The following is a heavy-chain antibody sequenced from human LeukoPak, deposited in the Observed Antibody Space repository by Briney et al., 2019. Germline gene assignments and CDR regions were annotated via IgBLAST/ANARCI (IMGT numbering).Heavy chain of an antibody. D-gene: IGHD3-22*01. Sequence: PSETLSLTCTVSGGSISSYYWSWIRQPAGKGLEWIGRIYTSGSTNYNPSLKSRVTISVDTSKNQFSLKLSSVTAADTAVYYCARDVAYYYDSRGAFDIWGQGTMVTVSS. J-gene: IGHJ3*02. V-gene: IGHV4-4*07. CDR3: ARDVAYYYDSRGAFDI. CDR2: IYTSGST. CDR1: GGSISSYY.